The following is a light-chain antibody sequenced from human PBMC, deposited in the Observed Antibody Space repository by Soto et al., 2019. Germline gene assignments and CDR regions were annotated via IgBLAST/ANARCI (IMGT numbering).Light chain of an antibody. J-gene: IGKJ1*01. V-gene: IGKV1-6*01. CDR1: QGIAKD. CDR3: LQNYYSFRT. CDR2: GAS. Sequence: AIQLTQSPSSLSASVGDRVTITCRASQGIAKDLGWYQQKPGKAPRLLIFGASFLQSGVPSRFSGSGSGTDFTPTNNGLQPEDFATYYCLQNYYSFRTFGQGTKVEIK.